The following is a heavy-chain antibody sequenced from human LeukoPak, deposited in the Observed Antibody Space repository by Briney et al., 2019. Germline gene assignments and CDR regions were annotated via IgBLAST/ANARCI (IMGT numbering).Heavy chain of an antibody. V-gene: IGHV3-74*01. J-gene: IGHJ4*02. CDR3: ATKQWLAPPPDS. Sequence: PGGSLRLSCAASGFTFSKYWMLWVHQAPGKGLESVSRINTDGTVTTYADSVKGRFTVSRDNADNTMFLQMNSVRDEDTAVYYCATKQWLAPPPDSWGQGTPVTVSS. CDR2: INTDGTVT. CDR1: GFTFSKYW. D-gene: IGHD6-19*01.